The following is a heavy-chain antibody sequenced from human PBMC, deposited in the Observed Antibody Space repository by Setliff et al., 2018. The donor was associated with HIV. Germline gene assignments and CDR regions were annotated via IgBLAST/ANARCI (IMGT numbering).Heavy chain of an antibody. J-gene: IGHJ6*03. CDR2: INPNNGGT. V-gene: IGHV1-2*02. D-gene: IGHD3-3*01. CDR3: VRGVQSPPHYSYYYMDV. CDR1: GYTFTGYY. Sequence: ASVKVSCKASGYTFTGYYMHWVRQAPGQGLEWMGWINPNNGGTNYAQKFQGRVTMTRDTSISTAYMELSRLRSDDTAVYYCVRGVQSPPHYSYYYMDVWGEGSPGHRLL.